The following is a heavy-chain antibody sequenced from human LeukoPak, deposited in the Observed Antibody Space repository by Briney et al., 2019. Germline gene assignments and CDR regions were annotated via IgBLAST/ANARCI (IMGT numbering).Heavy chain of an antibody. J-gene: IGHJ4*02. V-gene: IGHV3-30*19. CDR1: GFTFSSAG. Sequence: GGSLRLSCAASGFTFSSAGMHWVRQAPGKGLEWVALISYDGSGKYYADSVKGRFTISRDNSKNTLYLQMNSLRPEDTAVYYCARGYYYDSSGYLFDYWGQGTLVTVSS. CDR3: ARGYYYDSSGYLFDY. D-gene: IGHD3-22*01. CDR2: ISYDGSGK.